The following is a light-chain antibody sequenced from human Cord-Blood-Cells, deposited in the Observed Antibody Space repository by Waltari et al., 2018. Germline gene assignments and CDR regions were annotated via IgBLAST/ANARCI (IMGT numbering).Light chain of an antibody. CDR2: EVS. CDR3: CSYAGSSTYVV. V-gene: IGLV2-23*02. Sequence: QSALTQPASVSGSPGQSITISCTATRSDVGSYNLVSWYQQHPGKAPKLMIYEVSKRPSGVSNRFSGSKSGNTASLTISGLQAEDEADYYCCSYAGSSTYVVFGGGTKLTVL. J-gene: IGLJ2*01. CDR1: RSDVGSYNL.